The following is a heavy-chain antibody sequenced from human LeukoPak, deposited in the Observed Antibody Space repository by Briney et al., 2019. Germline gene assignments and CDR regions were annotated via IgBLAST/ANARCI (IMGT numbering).Heavy chain of an antibody. CDR3: ARDHEWRASSSWYDRNYYYYGMDV. J-gene: IGHJ6*02. D-gene: IGHD6-13*01. CDR1: GFTFSSYS. V-gene: IGHV3-21*01. CDR2: ISSSSSYI. Sequence: GGSLRLSCAASGFTFSSYSMNWVRQAPGKGLEWVSSISSSSSYIYYADSVKGRFTISRDNAKNSLYLQMNSLRAEDTAVYYCARDHEWRASSSWYDRNYYYYGMDVWGQGTTVTVSS.